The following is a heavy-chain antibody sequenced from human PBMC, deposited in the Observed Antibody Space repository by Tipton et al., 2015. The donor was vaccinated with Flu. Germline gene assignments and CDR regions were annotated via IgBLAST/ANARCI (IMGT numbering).Heavy chain of an antibody. CDR2: INKDGSEK. D-gene: IGHD3-9*01. Sequence: SLRLSCAASGFTFSNYWMTWVRQAPGKGLEWVANINKDGSEKYYVDSVKGRFTISRDNAKNSLYVQMNSLRVEDTAVYYCSRPRHFDIGTALLGTYFDYWGQGTLVTVSS. V-gene: IGHV3-7*01. J-gene: IGHJ4*02. CDR1: GFTFSNYW. CDR3: SRPRHFDIGTALLGTYFDY.